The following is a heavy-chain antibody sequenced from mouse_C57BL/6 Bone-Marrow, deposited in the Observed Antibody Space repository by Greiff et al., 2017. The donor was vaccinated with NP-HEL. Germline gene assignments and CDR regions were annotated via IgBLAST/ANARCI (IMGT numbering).Heavy chain of an antibody. V-gene: IGHV1-64*01. CDR3: ARFGPIYYYGRPLYWYFDV. D-gene: IGHD1-1*01. J-gene: IGHJ1*03. CDR2: IHPNSGST. Sequence: QVHVKQPGAELVKPGASVKLSCKASGYTFTSYWMHWVKQRPGQGLEWIGMIHPNSGSTNYNEKFKSKATLTVDKSSSTAYMQLSSLTSEDSAVYYCARFGPIYYYGRPLYWYFDVWGTGTTVTVSS. CDR1: GYTFTSYW.